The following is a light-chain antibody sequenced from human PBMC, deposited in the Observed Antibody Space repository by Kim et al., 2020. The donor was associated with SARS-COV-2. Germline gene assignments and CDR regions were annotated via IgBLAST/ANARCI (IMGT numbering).Light chain of an antibody. V-gene: IGLV3-25*03. CDR2: KDV. Sequence: SYELTQPPSVSLSPGQTARITCSGDALSNQYSYWYQQKPGQAPVLPIYKDVERPSGIPERFSGSTSGTTVTLTIIAVQAEDEADYYCQSANTTGTSVLFGGGNQLT. J-gene: IGLJ2*01. CDR3: QSANTTGTSVL. CDR1: ALSNQY.